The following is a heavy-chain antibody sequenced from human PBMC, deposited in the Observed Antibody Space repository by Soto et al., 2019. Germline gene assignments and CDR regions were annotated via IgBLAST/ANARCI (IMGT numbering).Heavy chain of an antibody. J-gene: IGHJ6*03. CDR3: AKWFVEPYYYYFYMDV. V-gene: IGHV3-33*05. D-gene: IGHD3-10*01. Sequence: QVQLVESGGGVVQPGTSLRLSCAASGFTFSSYGLHWVRQAPGKGLEWVAVLSYDGSNEFYGDSVKGRFTISRDNSKNTLYLQMNSLRAEDTAVYYCAKWFVEPYYYYFYMDVWGKGTTVTVSS. CDR1: GFTFSSYG. CDR2: LSYDGSNE.